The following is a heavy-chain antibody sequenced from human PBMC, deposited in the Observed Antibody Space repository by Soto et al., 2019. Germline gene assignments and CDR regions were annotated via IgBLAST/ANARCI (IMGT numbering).Heavy chain of an antibody. V-gene: IGHV1-2*04. Sequence: GASVKVSCKTSGYIFTNYYIHWVRQAPGQGLEWMGWINPNSGATNYAQKFQDWVTMTRDTSISTAYMEVNRLRSDDTAVYYCVRATYFSDSSGYTRCFDYWGQGTLVTVSS. D-gene: IGHD3-22*01. CDR2: INPNSGAT. J-gene: IGHJ4*02. CDR3: VRATYFSDSSGYTRCFDY. CDR1: GYIFTNYY.